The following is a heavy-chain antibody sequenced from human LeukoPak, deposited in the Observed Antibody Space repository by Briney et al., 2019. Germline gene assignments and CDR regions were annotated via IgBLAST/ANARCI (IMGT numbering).Heavy chain of an antibody. CDR2: MNPNSGNT. CDR1: GYTFTSYD. V-gene: IGHV1-8*03. D-gene: IGHD4-11*01. J-gene: IGHJ6*02. CDR3: ARDPQGDYSQIGPTGYYYGMDV. Sequence: ASVKVSCKASGYTFTSYDINWVRQATGQGLEWMGWMNPNSGNTGYAQKFQGRVTITRNTSISTAYMELSSLRSEDTAVYYCARDPQGDYSQIGPTGYYYGMDVWGQGTTVTVSS.